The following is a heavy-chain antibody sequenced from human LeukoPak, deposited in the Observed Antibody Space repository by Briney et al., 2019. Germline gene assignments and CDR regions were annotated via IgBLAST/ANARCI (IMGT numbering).Heavy chain of an antibody. D-gene: IGHD6-13*01. CDR2: IIPIFGTA. CDR3: ARDNGGYSSRAFDY. Sequence: SVKVSCKASGGTFTSYAISWVRQAPGQGLEWMGRIIPIFGTANYAQKFQGRVTITADESTSTAYMELSSLRSEDTAVYYCARDNGGYSSRAFDYWGQGTLVTVSS. V-gene: IGHV1-69*13. J-gene: IGHJ4*02. CDR1: GGTFTSYA.